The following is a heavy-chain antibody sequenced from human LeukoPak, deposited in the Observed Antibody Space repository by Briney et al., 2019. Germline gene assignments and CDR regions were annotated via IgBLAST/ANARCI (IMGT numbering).Heavy chain of an antibody. V-gene: IGHV1-2*02. CDR1: GYTFTSYY. J-gene: IGHJ4*02. Sequence: ASVKVSCKASGYTFTSYYMHWVRQAPGQGLEWMGWINPNSGGTNYAQKFQGRVTMTRDTSISTAYMELSRLRSDDTAVYYCASLYYYDSSGYLGVFDYWGQGTLVTVSS. CDR3: ASLYYYDSSGYLGVFDY. CDR2: INPNSGGT. D-gene: IGHD3-22*01.